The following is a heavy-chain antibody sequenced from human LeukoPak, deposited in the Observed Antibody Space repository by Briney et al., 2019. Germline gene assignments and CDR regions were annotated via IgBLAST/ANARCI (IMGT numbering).Heavy chain of an antibody. Sequence: PGGSLRLSCAASGFTFSSYAMGWVRQAPGKGLEWVAVIWYDGSNKYYAGSVKGRFTISRDNSKNTLYLQMNSLRAEDTAVYYCAKDSYYYDSSGSFDYWGQGTLVTVSS. J-gene: IGHJ4*02. CDR3: AKDSYYYDSSGSFDY. CDR2: IWYDGSNK. V-gene: IGHV3-33*06. CDR1: GFTFSSYA. D-gene: IGHD3-22*01.